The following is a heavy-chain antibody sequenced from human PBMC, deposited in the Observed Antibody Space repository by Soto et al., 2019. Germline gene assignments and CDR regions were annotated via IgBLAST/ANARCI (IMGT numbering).Heavy chain of an antibody. V-gene: IGHV4-34*01. CDR2: INHSGST. D-gene: IGHD3-9*01. CDR1: GGSFSGYY. CDR3: ARGLGYDILTGYSEFDY. J-gene: IGHJ4*02. Sequence: PSETLSLTCAVYGGSFSGYYWSWNRQPPGKGLEWIGEINHSGSTNYNPSLKSRVTISVDTSKNQFSLKLSSVTAADTAVYYCARGLGYDILTGYSEFDYWGQGTLVTVSS.